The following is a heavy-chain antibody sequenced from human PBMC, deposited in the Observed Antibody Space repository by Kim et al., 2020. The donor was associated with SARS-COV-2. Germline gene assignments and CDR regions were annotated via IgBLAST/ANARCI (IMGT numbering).Heavy chain of an antibody. J-gene: IGHJ4*02. CDR1: GFTFSTYA. CDR3: VSRRGSNGYPFY. Sequence: GGSLRLSCAASGFTFSTYAMKWVRQAPGKGLEWVSGITSNGGGTYYPDSVKGRFTISRDNSKSTLFLQMNSLRAEDTAVYYCVSRRGSNGYPFYWGQGTLVTVSS. CDR2: ITSNGGGT. V-gene: IGHV3-23*01. D-gene: IGHD3-22*01.